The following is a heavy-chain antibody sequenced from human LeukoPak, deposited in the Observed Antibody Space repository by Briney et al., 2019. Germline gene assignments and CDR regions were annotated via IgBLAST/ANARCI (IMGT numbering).Heavy chain of an antibody. Sequence: PSETLSLTCIVSGGSVSTNNYYWGWIRQPPGKGLEWIGSRSYSGTTYYNPSLKSRVSIFVDTSKNQFSLELTSLTAADTAVYYCAPYLGCNVGHFDYLGQGALVTVSS. CDR2: RSYSGTT. V-gene: IGHV4-39*01. D-gene: IGHD4-23*01. CDR3: APYLGCNVGHFDY. CDR1: GGSVSTNNYY. J-gene: IGHJ4*02.